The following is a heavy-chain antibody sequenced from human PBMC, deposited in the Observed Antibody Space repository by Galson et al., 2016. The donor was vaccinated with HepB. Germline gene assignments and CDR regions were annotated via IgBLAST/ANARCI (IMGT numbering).Heavy chain of an antibody. V-gene: IGHV3-23*01. Sequence: SLRLSCAASGFSFNNYAMNWVRQAPGKGLEWVSGISGSGGTTDYTDSVKGRFTISRDNANNSLYLQMDSLRPDDTALYYCAKDVFGSRGYRGSGPLDYWGQGTLVTVSS. D-gene: IGHD3-10*01. CDR1: GFSFNNYA. J-gene: IGHJ4*02. CDR3: AKDVFGSRGYRGSGPLDY. CDR2: ISGSGGTT.